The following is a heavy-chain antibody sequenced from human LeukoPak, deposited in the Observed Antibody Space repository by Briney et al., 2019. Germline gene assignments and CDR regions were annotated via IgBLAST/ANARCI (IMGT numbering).Heavy chain of an antibody. CDR3: AKDLTGMITFGGVIALWDY. V-gene: IGHV3-23*01. J-gene: IGHJ4*02. CDR1: GFTFSSYA. D-gene: IGHD3-16*01. CDR2: ISGSGGST. Sequence: GGSLRLPCAASGFTFSSYAMSWVRQAPGKGLEWVSAISGSGGSTYYADSVKGRFTISRDNSKNTLYLQMNSLRAEDTAVYYCAKDLTGMITFGGVIALWDYWGQGTLVTVSS.